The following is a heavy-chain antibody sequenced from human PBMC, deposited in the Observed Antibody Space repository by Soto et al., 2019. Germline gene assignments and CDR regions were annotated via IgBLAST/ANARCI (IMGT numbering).Heavy chain of an antibody. J-gene: IGHJ6*03. CDR3: AREAWVTTEIVGDYYYYYYMDV. CDR1: GFTFSSNY. V-gene: IGHV3-53*04. Sequence: GGSLRLSCAASGFTFSSNYMSWVRQAPGKGLEWVSVIYSGGSTYYAESVKGRFTNSRHNSKNTLYLKMNSLRAEDTAVYYCAREAWVTTEIVGDYYYYYYMDVWGKGTTVTVSS. CDR2: IYSGGST. D-gene: IGHD4-4*01.